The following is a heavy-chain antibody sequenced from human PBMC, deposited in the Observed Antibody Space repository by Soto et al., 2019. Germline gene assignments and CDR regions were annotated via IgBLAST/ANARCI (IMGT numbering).Heavy chain of an antibody. D-gene: IGHD6-13*01. J-gene: IGHJ6*02. CDR3: AREGGMYSSSWYVGYGMDV. CDR2: IIPIFGTA. V-gene: IGHV1-69*13. Sequence: SVKVSCKASGGTFSSYAISWVRQAPGQGLEWMGGIIPIFGTANYAQKFQGRVTITADESTSTAYMELSSLRSEDTAVYYCAREGGMYSSSWYVGYGMDVWGQGTTVTVSS. CDR1: GGTFSSYA.